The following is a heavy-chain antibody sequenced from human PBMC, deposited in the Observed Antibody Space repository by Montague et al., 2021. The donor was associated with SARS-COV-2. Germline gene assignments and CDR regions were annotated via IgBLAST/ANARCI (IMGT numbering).Heavy chain of an antibody. CDR3: ARWGLNNAFDI. D-gene: IGHD1/OR15-1a*01. Sequence: SETLSLTCSVSGDPISRSHYFWAWIRQPPGMGLEWIGSIYFTGKTXYHPSLKSRVTISIDTSKNHFSLRLSSVTAADSAVFYCARWGLNNAFDIWGLGTMITISS. V-gene: IGHV4-39*02. CDR2: IYFTGKT. J-gene: IGHJ3*02. CDR1: GDPISRSHYF.